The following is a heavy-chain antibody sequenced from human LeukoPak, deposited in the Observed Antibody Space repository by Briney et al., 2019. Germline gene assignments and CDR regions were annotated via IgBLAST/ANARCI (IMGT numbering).Heavy chain of an antibody. D-gene: IGHD3-10*01. V-gene: IGHV3-23*01. J-gene: IGHJ4*02. Sequence: PGGSLRLSCAASGFTFSSYAMSWVRQAPGKGLEWVSAISGSGGSTYYADSVKGRFTISRDNSKNTLYLQMNSLRAEDTAVYYCAKDPYGSGSYYNYDYWGQGTLVTVSS. CDR1: GFTFSSYA. CDR3: AKDPYGSGSYYNYDY. CDR2: ISGSGGST.